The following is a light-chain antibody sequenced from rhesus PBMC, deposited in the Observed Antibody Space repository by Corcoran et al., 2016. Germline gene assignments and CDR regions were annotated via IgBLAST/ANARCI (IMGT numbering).Light chain of an antibody. CDR1: ENVNDY. Sequence: DIQMTQSPSSLSASVGDRVTITCRTSENVNDYLNWYQQKPGRAPKNLIYKASTLQIGVPSRFSGRGSGTEFTFTISSLQPEDVATYYCQHSYRTPPTFGGGTKVELK. CDR2: KAS. J-gene: IGKJ4*01. CDR3: QHSYRTPPT. V-gene: IGKV1-74*01.